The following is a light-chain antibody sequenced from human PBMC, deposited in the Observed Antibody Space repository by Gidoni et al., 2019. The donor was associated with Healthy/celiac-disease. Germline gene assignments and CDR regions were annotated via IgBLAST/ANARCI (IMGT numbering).Light chain of an antibody. CDR3: SSYAGSNKV. Sequence: QSALTQPPSASGSPGQSVTISCTGTSSAVGGYNYVSWYQQPPGKAPKLMIYEVSKRPSGVPDRFFGSKSGTTASLTVSGLQAEDEADYYCSSYAGSNKVFGGGTKLTVL. J-gene: IGLJ3*02. CDR1: SSAVGGYNY. CDR2: EVS. V-gene: IGLV2-8*01.